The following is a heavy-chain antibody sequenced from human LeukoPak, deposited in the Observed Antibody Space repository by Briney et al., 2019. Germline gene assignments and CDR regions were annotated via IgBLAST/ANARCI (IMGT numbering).Heavy chain of an antibody. Sequence: GGSLRLSCAASGFTFSSYSLNWVRQAPGKGLEWVSSISSSSSYIYYADSVKGRFTISRDNAKNSLYLQMNSLRAEDTAVYYCARDRRAGDLRYWGQGTLVTVSS. J-gene: IGHJ4*02. CDR1: GFTFSSYS. V-gene: IGHV3-21*01. CDR3: ARDRRAGDLRY. CDR2: ISSSSSYI. D-gene: IGHD3-16*01.